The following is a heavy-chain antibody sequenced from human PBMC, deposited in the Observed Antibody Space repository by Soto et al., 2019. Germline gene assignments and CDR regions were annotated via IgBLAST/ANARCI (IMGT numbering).Heavy chain of an antibody. CDR2: IYHSGST. V-gene: IGHV4-30-2*06. D-gene: IGHD2-15*01. J-gene: IGHJ6*02. CDR3: ARGGGHYYYYGMDV. CDR1: GGSVSSCTYF. Sequence: SATLSLTFTFSGGSVSSCTYFWSWIRQSPGKRLEWIAYIYHSGSTYYNPSLKSRVTISVDRSKNQFSLKLSSVTAADTAVYYCARGGGHYYYYGMDVWGQGNTVTGSS.